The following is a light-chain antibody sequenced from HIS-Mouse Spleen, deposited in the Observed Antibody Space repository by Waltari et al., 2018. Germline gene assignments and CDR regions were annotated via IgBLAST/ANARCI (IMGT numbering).Light chain of an antibody. V-gene: IGLV3-10*01. Sequence: SYELTQPPSVSVSPGQTARLTCPGHALPNKYAYWYQQKSGQAPVLVIYEDSKRPSGIPERFSGSSSGTMATLTISGAQVEDEADYYCYSTDSSGNHRVFGGGTKLTVL. CDR1: ALPNKY. J-gene: IGLJ2*01. CDR3: YSTDSSGNHRV. CDR2: EDS.